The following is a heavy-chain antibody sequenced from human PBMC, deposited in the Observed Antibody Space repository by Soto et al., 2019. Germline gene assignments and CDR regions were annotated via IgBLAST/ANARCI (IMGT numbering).Heavy chain of an antibody. V-gene: IGHV3-48*04. D-gene: IGHD1-1*01. Sequence: GGSLRLSCAASGFTFSSYSMNWVRQAPGKGLEWVSYISSSSSTIYYADSVKGRFTISRDNAKNSLYLQMNSLRTEDTALYYCAKDSHWSLDYWGQGTLVTVSS. CDR3: AKDSHWSLDY. J-gene: IGHJ4*02. CDR1: GFTFSSYS. CDR2: ISSSSSTI.